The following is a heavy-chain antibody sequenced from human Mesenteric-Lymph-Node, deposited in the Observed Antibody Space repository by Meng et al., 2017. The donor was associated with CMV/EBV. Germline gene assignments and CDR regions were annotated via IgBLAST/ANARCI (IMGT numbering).Heavy chain of an antibody. J-gene: IGHJ5*02. D-gene: IGHD2-2*01. V-gene: IGHV4-39*07. Sequence: GSLRLSCTVSGGSISSSSYYWGWIRQPPGKGLEWIGSIYYSGSTYYNPSLKSRVTISVDTSKNQFSLKLSSVTAADTAIYYCARNATRGCFDRWGQGIQVTVSS. CDR3: ARNATRGCFDR. CDR2: IYYSGST. CDR1: GGSISSSSYY.